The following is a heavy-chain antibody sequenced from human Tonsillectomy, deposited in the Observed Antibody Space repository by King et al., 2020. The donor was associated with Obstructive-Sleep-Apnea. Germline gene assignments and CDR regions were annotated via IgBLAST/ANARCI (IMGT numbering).Heavy chain of an antibody. Sequence: EVQLVESGGGLVEPGGSLRLSCAASGFTFNKAWMSWVLQAPGTGLEWYGRINTKTDDGPTDYAAPVKGRFTISRDDSKNMLYLQMSSLKTEDTAVYYCTTERSGGSCYFQNWGQGTLVTVPS. CDR3: TTERSGGSCYFQN. CDR2: INTKTDDGPT. J-gene: IGHJ4*02. D-gene: IGHD2-15*01. V-gene: IGHV3-15*01. CDR1: GFTFNKAW.